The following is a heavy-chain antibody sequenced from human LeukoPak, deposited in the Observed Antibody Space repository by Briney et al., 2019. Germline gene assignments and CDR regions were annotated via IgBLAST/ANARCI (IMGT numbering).Heavy chain of an antibody. CDR2: IYYSGST. CDR3: ARALGLRLGELSLFDY. J-gene: IGHJ4*02. V-gene: IGHV4-30-4*08. Sequence: PSETLSLTCAVYGGSFSGYYWSWIRQPPGKGLEWIGYIYYSGSTYYNPSLKSRVTISVDTSKNQFSLKLSSVTAADTAVYYCARALGLRLGELSLFDYWGQGTLVTVSS. D-gene: IGHD3-16*02. CDR1: GGSFSGYY.